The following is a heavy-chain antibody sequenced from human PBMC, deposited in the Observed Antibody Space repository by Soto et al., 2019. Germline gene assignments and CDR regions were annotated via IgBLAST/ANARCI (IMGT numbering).Heavy chain of an antibody. Sequence: GGSLRLSCAASGFSFSLYGMHWVRQSPGKGLEWATVISSDGNSQWYADSVRGRFTISRDNSKNTLYLQMNSLRAEDTAVYYCAREPYSSSWYLPPYYYYYYGMDVWGQGTTVTVSS. CDR2: ISSDGNSQ. CDR1: GFSFSLYG. CDR3: AREPYSSSWYLPPYYYYYYGMDV. J-gene: IGHJ6*02. D-gene: IGHD6-13*01. V-gene: IGHV3-30*03.